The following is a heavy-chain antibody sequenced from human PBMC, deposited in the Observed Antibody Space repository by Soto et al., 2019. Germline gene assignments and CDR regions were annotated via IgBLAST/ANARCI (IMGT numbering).Heavy chain of an antibody. V-gene: IGHV3-23*01. J-gene: IGHJ6*02. CDR1: GFTFSSYA. Sequence: GGSLRLSCAASGFTFSSYAMSWVRQAPGKGLEWVSAISGSGGSTYYADSVKGRFTISRDTSKNTLYLQMNSLRAEDTAVYYCAKDVGYPPLVCMDVWGQGTTVTVSS. CDR3: AKDVGYPPLVCMDV. D-gene: IGHD5-12*01. CDR2: ISGSGGST.